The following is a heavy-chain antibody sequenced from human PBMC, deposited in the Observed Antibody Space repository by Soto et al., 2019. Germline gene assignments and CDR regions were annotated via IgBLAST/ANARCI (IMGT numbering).Heavy chain of an antibody. CDR1: VFTFSIYG. CDR2: IWYGGSNK. Sequence: PWGSLRVYCASSVFTFSIYGMHWVRQAPGKGLEWVAVIWYGGSNKYYADSVKGRFTISRDNSKNTLYLQMNSLRAEDTAVYYCARDQFVVSLPQPYYYYGMDVWGQGTTVTVSS. CDR3: ARDQFVVSLPQPYYYYGMDV. D-gene: IGHD2-15*01. V-gene: IGHV3-33*01. J-gene: IGHJ6*02.